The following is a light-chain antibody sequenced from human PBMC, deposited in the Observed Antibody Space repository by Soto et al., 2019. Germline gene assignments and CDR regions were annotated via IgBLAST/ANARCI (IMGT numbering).Light chain of an antibody. CDR1: TSNIGAGYD. CDR2: GNN. V-gene: IGLV1-40*01. J-gene: IGLJ3*02. CDR3: QSYDSRLSGWV. Sequence: QSVLTQPPSVSGAPGQRVTISCTGSTSNIGAGYDVHWYQQLPGTAPKVLIYGNNRRPSGVPDRFSGSKSGTSASLAITGLQADDEADYYCQSYDSRLSGWVFGGGTTLTVL.